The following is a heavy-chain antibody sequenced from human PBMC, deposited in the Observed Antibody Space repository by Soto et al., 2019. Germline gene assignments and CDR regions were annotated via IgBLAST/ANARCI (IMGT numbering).Heavy chain of an antibody. D-gene: IGHD6-19*01. CDR1: GGSISSYY. CDR2: IYYSGST. J-gene: IGHJ4*02. CDR3: AIGTVAGTTGVYYFDY. Sequence: PSETLSLTCTVSGGSISSYYWSWIRQPPGKGLEWIGYIYYSGSTNYNPSLKSRVTISVDTSKNQFSLKLSSVTAADTAVYYCAIGTVAGTTGVYYFDYWGQGTLVTVSS. V-gene: IGHV4-59*01.